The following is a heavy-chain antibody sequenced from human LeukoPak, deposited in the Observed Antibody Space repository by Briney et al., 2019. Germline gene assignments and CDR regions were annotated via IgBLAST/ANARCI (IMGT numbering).Heavy chain of an antibody. CDR1: GGTFSSYA. Sequence: ASVTVSCKASGGTFSSYAISWVRQAPGQGLEWMGGIIPIFGTANYAQKFQGRVTITADESTSTAYMELSSLRSEDTAVYYCARASNPSVRGVTNYYYYYMDVWGKGTTVTISS. CDR3: ARASNPSVRGVTNYYYYYMDV. J-gene: IGHJ6*03. D-gene: IGHD3-10*01. V-gene: IGHV1-69*13. CDR2: IIPIFGTA.